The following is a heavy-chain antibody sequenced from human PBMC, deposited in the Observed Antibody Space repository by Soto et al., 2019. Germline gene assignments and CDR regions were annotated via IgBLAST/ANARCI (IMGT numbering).Heavy chain of an antibody. D-gene: IGHD3-22*01. Sequence: ASVKVSCKASGGTFSSYAISWVRQAPGQGLEWMGGIIPIFGTANYAQKFQGRVTITADESASTAYMELSSLRSEDMAVYYCARVAYYYDSSGFYFDYWGQGTLVTVSS. V-gene: IGHV1-69*13. CDR1: GGTFSSYA. J-gene: IGHJ4*02. CDR2: IIPIFGTA. CDR3: ARVAYYYDSSGFYFDY.